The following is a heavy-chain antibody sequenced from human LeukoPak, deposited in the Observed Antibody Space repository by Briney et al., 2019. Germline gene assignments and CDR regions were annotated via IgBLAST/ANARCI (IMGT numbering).Heavy chain of an antibody. CDR2: INTDGSEK. Sequence: GGSLRLSCSASGFTFSSRWMNWVRQAPGRGLEWVAIINTDGSEKHYEDSVKGRFTISRDNAKNSLYLQMNSLRVEDTAVYYCARSDRGPEYWGQGTLVTVSS. CDR1: GFTFSSRW. V-gene: IGHV3-7*01. J-gene: IGHJ4*02. D-gene: IGHD6-25*01. CDR3: ARSDRGPEY.